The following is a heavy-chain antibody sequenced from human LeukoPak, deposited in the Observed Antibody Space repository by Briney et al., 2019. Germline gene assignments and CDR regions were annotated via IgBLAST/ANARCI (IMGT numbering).Heavy chain of an antibody. J-gene: IGHJ2*01. V-gene: IGHV4-39*01. Sequence: KPSETLSLTCTVSSGSISSSSYYWGWIRQPPGKGLEWIGSFYYSGSTYYNPSLKSRVTISVDTSKNQFSLKLSSVTAADAAVYYCARIYCSSTSCYLDWYFDLWGRGTLVTVSS. CDR2: FYYSGST. CDR1: SGSISSSSYY. CDR3: ARIYCSSTSCYLDWYFDL. D-gene: IGHD2-2*01.